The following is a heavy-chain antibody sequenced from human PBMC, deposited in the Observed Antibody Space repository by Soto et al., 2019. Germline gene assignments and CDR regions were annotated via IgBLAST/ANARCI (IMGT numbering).Heavy chain of an antibody. D-gene: IGHD2-2*01. Sequence: ASVKVSCKTSEYTFTDNYIYWLRQAPGQGLEWMGWPNPNTGATDFAQRFQGRVTLTSDTSISTAYMELSRLTSDDTAVFYCARQSCSSTSCFYDYWGPGTLVTVSS. CDR1: EYTFTDNY. V-gene: IGHV1-2*02. CDR3: ARQSCSSTSCFYDY. CDR2: PNPNTGAT. J-gene: IGHJ4*02.